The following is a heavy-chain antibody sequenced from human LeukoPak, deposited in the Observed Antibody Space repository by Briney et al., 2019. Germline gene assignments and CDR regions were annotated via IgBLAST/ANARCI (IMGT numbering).Heavy chain of an antibody. D-gene: IGHD2-2*01. CDR1: GFSFSNYA. Sequence: PGRSLRLSCEASGFSFSNYAMYWVRQAPGKGLEWVAVIWYDGTNKYYGDSVKGRFTISRDNSKNTLYLQMNSLRGEDTAVYYCGRLNVPASMGDDYWGQGTLVTVSS. J-gene: IGHJ4*02. V-gene: IGHV3-33*01. CDR3: GRLNVPASMGDDY. CDR2: IWYDGTNK.